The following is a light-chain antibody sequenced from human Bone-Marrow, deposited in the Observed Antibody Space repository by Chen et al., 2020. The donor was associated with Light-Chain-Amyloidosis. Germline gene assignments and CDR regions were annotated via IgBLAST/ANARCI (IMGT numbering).Light chain of an antibody. J-gene: IGLJ3*02. CDR1: SSNIGRNT. CDR2: SVD. Sequence: QSGLAQPPSASGTPGQRVTISCSGSSSNIGRNTVNWYQQLPGTGPKLRIYSVDQRPSGVHDRFAGSKSGTSATLAISGLQSEEEADYYCSAWDASLNGPVFGGGTKLTVL. V-gene: IGLV1-44*01. CDR3: SAWDASLNGPV.